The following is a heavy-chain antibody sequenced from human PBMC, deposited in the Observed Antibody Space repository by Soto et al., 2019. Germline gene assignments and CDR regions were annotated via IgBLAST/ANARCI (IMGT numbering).Heavy chain of an antibody. J-gene: IGHJ6*03. CDR2: INHLGSI. D-gene: IGHD2-21*01. V-gene: IGHV4-34*01. CDR1: GGSLSVYF. Sequence: PSETLSLTCVVSGGSLSVYFSSWVRQPPGMALEWIGEINHLGSINYNPSLKSRVTMSVDTSKNQFSLTLNSVTAADTATYYCARGGISHWAYFYYMDVWDRGTTVTVSS. CDR3: ARGGISHWAYFYYMDV.